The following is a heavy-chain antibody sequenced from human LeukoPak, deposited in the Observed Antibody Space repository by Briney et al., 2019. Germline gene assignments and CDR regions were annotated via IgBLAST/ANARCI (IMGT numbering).Heavy chain of an antibody. CDR1: GFTLEDYA. J-gene: IGHJ4*02. V-gene: IGHV4-59*08. D-gene: IGHD6-6*01. CDR2: VYYTGST. CDR3: ARHFAYSSSSYFDY. Sequence: GSLSLSGTASGFTLEDYAMSWIRRPPGRGLEWMGYVYYTGSTNYNPSLKSRVTMFEDKSKNQFSLRLYSVTVADTAVYYCARHFAYSSSSYFDYWGQGSLVTVSS.